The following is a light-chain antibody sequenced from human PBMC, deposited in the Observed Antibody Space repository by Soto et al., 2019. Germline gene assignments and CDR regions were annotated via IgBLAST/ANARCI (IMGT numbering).Light chain of an antibody. Sequence: QSVLTQSPSVSASLGPSVKLTCTRSSGHSSDAIEWHQQQPEKGPRYLMKLNSDGSRSKGDGIPYRVSGSSSGAERYITISSLQSEDDADYYCQTWGTGILVFGGGTKLTVL. CDR1: SGHSSDA. V-gene: IGLV4-69*01. CDR3: QTWGTGILV. J-gene: IGLJ2*01. CDR2: LNSDGSR.